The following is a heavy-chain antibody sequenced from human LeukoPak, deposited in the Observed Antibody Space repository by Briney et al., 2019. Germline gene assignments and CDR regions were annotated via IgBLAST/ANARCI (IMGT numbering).Heavy chain of an antibody. V-gene: IGHV4-59*01. CDR1: GGSISSYY. J-gene: IGHJ4*02. Sequence: PSETLSLTCTVSGGSISSYYWSWIRQPPGKGLEWIGYIYYSGSTNYNPSLKSRVTISVDTSKNQFSLKLSSVTAADTAVYYCARAVMATIRNGGQGTLVTVSS. D-gene: IGHD5-24*01. CDR3: ARAVMATIRN. CDR2: IYYSGST.